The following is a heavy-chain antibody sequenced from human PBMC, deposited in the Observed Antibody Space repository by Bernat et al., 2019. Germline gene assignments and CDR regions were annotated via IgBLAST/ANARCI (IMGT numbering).Heavy chain of an antibody. D-gene: IGHD3-9*01. Sequence: EVQLLESGGGLVQPGGSLRLSCAASGFTFSGYIMSWVRQSPGKGLEWVSTISGSAGSIYYADSVKGRFTISRDNSKNTLYLQMNSLRAEDTAIYYCAKDRNVPPLRYFDYLGQGTLVTVSS. V-gene: IGHV3-23*01. CDR3: AKDRNVPPLRYFDY. CDR2: ISGSAGSI. CDR1: GFTFSGYI. J-gene: IGHJ4*02.